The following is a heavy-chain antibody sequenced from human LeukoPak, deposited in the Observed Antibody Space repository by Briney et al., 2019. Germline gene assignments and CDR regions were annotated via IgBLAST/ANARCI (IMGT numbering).Heavy chain of an antibody. CDR3: ARDHSSGYYPDYFDY. J-gene: IGHJ4*02. CDR1: GYTLTELS. V-gene: IGHV1-24*01. Sequence: ASVKVSCKVSGYTLTELSMHWVRQAPGKGLEWMGGFDPEDGETNYAQKFQGRVTITADKSTSTAYMELSSLRSEDTAVYYCARDHSSGYYPDYFDYWGQGTLVTVSS. D-gene: IGHD3-22*01. CDR2: FDPEDGET.